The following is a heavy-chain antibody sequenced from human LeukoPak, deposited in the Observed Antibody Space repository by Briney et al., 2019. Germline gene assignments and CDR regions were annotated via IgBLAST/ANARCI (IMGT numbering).Heavy chain of an antibody. CDR3: ARDPYRGSYGAFDV. CDR1: GFTFSSYW. V-gene: IGHV3-7*01. Sequence: GGSLRLSCAASGFTFSSYWMSWVRQAPGKGLEWVANIKQDGSETFYVDSVKDRFTISRDNAKNSLYLQMNSLRAEDTALFYCARDPYRGSYGAFDVWGQGTMVTVSS. CDR2: IKQDGSET. J-gene: IGHJ3*01. D-gene: IGHD1-26*01.